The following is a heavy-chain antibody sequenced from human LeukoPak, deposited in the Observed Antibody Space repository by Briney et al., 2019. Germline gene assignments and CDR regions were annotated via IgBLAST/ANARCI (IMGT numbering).Heavy chain of an antibody. CDR1: GFTFGDYA. D-gene: IGHD4-11*01. Sequence: PRRSLRLSCTASGFTFGDYAMSWVRQAPGKGLEWVGFIRSKAYGGTTEYAASVKGRFTISRDDSKSIAYLQMNSLKTEDTAVYYCTRDAVTTIDYWGQGTLVTVSS. CDR3: TRDAVTTIDY. V-gene: IGHV3-49*04. J-gene: IGHJ4*02. CDR2: IRSKAYGGTT.